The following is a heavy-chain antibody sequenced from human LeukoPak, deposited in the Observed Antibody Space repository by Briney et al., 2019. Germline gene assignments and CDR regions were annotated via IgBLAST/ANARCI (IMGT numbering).Heavy chain of an antibody. Sequence: GGSLRLSCAASGFTFSSYAMSWVRQAPGKGLEWVSAISGSGGSTYYADSVNGRFTISRDNSKNTLYLQMNSLRAEDTAVYYCAKESKYITIFGVANYFDYWGQGTLVTVSS. CDR1: GFTFSSYA. J-gene: IGHJ4*02. D-gene: IGHD3-3*01. V-gene: IGHV3-23*01. CDR3: AKESKYITIFGVANYFDY. CDR2: ISGSGGST.